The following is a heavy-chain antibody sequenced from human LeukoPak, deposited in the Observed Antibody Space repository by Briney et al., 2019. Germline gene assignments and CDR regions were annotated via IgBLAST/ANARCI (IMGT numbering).Heavy chain of an antibody. J-gene: IGHJ4*02. Sequence: PGVSLRLSCAASGFTFSSYAMSWVRQAPGKGLEWVSAISGSGGSTYYADSVKGRFTISRDNSKNTLYLQMNSLRAEDTAVYYCAKGLYCTNGVCYTIGGYFDYWGQGTLVTVSS. CDR2: ISGSGGST. CDR1: GFTFSSYA. V-gene: IGHV3-23*01. CDR3: AKGLYCTNGVCYTIGGYFDY. D-gene: IGHD2-8*01.